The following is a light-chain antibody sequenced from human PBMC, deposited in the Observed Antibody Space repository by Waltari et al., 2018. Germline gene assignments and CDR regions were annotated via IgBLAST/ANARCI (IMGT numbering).Light chain of an antibody. CDR2: EVS. J-gene: IGLJ2*01. CDR1: SRAVGTYNL. CDR3: CSYSRSTTFVI. V-gene: IGLV2-23*02. Sequence: QSALPQPAAVSGSPGQSITLPCTGTSRAVGTYNLISWYQQHPGKAPKLLISEVSERPSGVSDRFSASKSADTASLTISGLQAEDEADYYCCSYSRSTTFVIFGGGTKLTVL.